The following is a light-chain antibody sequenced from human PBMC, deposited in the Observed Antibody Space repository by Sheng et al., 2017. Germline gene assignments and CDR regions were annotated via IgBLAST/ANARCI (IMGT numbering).Light chain of an antibody. V-gene: IGLV1-44*01. J-gene: IGLJ2*01. CDR1: SSNIGSNT. Sequence: QSVLTQPPSASGTPGQRVTISCSGSSSNIGSNTVNWYQQFPGTAPKYLIYGNNQRPSGVPDRFSGSKSGTSASLAISGLQSEDEADYYCAAWDDSLNGRVFGGGTRLTVL. CDR3: AAWDDSLNGRV. CDR2: GNN.